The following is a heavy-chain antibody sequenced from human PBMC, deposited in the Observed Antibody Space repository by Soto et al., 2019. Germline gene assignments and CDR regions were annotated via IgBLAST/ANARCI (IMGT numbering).Heavy chain of an antibody. CDR1: GFTFRDYY. V-gene: IGHV3-11*05. CDR2: IDSSTKYT. CDR3: AREYSYTMEV. Sequence: QVQLVESGGGLVRPGGSLRLSCEASGFTFRDYYMTWFRQAPGKGLEWLSYIDSSTKYTNYADTVKGRFTISRDNAKNSLYRHMNSRRADDTSVYYCAREYSYTMEVWGQGTMVTVSS. J-gene: IGHJ6*02.